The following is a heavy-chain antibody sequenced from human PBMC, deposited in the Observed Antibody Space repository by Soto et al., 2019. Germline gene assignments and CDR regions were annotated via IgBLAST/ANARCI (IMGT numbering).Heavy chain of an antibody. D-gene: IGHD5-18*01. CDR1: GFTFSNYW. CDR3: TRGDGDYHDGNGYLGRH. CDR2: IKNDGSGA. Sequence: EVQLVESVGDLVQPGGSLRLSFEASGFTFSNYWMHWVRQPPGKGLEWVSRIKNDGSGAYYADSVQGRFTISRDNAKNTLYLQMNSLRAEDTAVYYCTRGDGDYHDGNGYLGRHWGQGTLVTVSS. J-gene: IGHJ4*02. V-gene: IGHV3-74*01.